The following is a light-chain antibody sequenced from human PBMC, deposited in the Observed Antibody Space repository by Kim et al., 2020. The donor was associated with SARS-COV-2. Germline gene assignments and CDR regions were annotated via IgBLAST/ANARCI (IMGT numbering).Light chain of an antibody. V-gene: IGKV1-5*01. Sequence: LSASVGDRVTITCRASQSSSSWLAWYQQKPGKAPKLLIYDASSLESGVPSRFSGSGAGTEFTRTISSLQPDDFATYYCQQYSSWTFGQGTKVDIK. J-gene: IGKJ1*01. CDR1: QSSSSW. CDR2: DAS. CDR3: QQYSSWT.